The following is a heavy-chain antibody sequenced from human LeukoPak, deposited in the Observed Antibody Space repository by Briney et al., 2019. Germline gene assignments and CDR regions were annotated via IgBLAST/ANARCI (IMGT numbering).Heavy chain of an antibody. D-gene: IGHD3-10*01. CDR1: GFTFSSYA. CDR2: ISGSGGST. V-gene: IGHV3-23*01. J-gene: IGHJ4*02. CDR3: AKVWAAMVRGAIDY. Sequence: GGSLRLSCAASGFTFSSYAMSWVRQAPGKGLEWDSAISGSGGSTYYADSVKGRFTISRDNSKNTLYLQMNSLRAEDTAVYYCAKVWAAMVRGAIDYWGQGTLVTVSS.